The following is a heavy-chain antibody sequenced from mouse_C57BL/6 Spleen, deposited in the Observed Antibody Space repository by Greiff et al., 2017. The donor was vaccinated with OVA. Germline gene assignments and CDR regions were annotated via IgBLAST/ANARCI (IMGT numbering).Heavy chain of an antibody. CDR2: IHPNSGST. Sequence: VQLQQSGAELVKPGASVKLSCKASGYTFTSYWMHWVKQRPGQGLEWIGMIHPNSGSTNYNEKFKSKATLTVDKSSSTAYMQLSSLTSEDSAVYYCAREEEASFDYWGQGTTLTVSS. V-gene: IGHV1-64*01. CDR1: GYTFTSYW. J-gene: IGHJ2*01. CDR3: AREEEASFDY.